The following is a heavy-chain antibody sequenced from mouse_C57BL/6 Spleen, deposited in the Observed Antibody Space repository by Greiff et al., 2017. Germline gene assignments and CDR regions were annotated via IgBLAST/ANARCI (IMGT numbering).Heavy chain of an antibody. CDR3: ARSDYDPYYFDY. Sequence: QVQLQQSGAELARPGASVKLSCKASCYTFTSYGISWVKQRTGQGLEWIGEIYPRSGNTYYNEKFKGKATLTADKSSSTAYMELRSLTSEDSAVYFCARSDYDPYYFDYWGQGTTLTVSS. V-gene: IGHV1-81*01. CDR1: CYTFTSYG. D-gene: IGHD2-4*01. CDR2: IYPRSGNT. J-gene: IGHJ2*01.